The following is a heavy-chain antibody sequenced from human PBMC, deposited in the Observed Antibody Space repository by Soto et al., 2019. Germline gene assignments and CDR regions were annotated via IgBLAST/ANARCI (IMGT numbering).Heavy chain of an antibody. CDR2: IIPILGTA. Sequence: GASVKVSCKASGYTFTSYAMHWVRQAPGQGLEWMGGIIPILGTANYAQKFQGRVTITADESTSTAYMELSSLRSEDTAVYYCAREDVLVPAAVYWGQGTLVTVSS. V-gene: IGHV1-69*13. D-gene: IGHD2-2*01. CDR1: GYTFTSYA. CDR3: AREDVLVPAAVY. J-gene: IGHJ4*02.